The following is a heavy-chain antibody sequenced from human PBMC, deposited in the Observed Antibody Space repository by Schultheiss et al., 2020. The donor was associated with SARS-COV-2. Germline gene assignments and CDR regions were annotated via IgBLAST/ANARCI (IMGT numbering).Heavy chain of an antibody. V-gene: IGHV3-23*01. CDR2: ISGSGGST. CDR1: GFTFSSYA. J-gene: IGHJ4*02. CDR3: ARDTGYCSGGSCYPDCFDY. Sequence: GESLKISCAASGFTFSSYAMSWVRQAPGKGLEWVSAISGSGGSTYYADSVKGRFTISRDNSKNTLYLQMNSLRAEDTAVYYCARDTGYCSGGSCYPDCFDYWGQGTLVTVSS. D-gene: IGHD2-15*01.